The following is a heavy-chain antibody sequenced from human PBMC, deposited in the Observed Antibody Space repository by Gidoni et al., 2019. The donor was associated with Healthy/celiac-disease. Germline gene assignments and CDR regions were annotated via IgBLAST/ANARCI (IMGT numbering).Heavy chain of an antibody. CDR3: ARRGSSGWYLSGSPTVWFDP. J-gene: IGHJ5*02. CDR2: IIAGNGNT. Sequence: QVQLVQSGAAVTKTRASAKASCTASGYNITSYAMHWVHQAPGQRLEWFGWIIAGNGNTNYSQKFQGRVTITRDTSASTAYMELSILRSEDTAVYYCARRGSSGWYLSGSPTVWFDPWGQGTLVTVSS. CDR1: GYNITSYA. V-gene: IGHV1-3*01. D-gene: IGHD6-19*01.